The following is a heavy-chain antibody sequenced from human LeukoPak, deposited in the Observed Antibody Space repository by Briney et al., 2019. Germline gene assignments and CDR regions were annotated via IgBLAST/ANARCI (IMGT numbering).Heavy chain of an antibody. CDR1: GFTFSSYA. J-gene: IGHJ4*02. CDR3: ARGGNTYYVLGY. D-gene: IGHD1-26*01. V-gene: IGHV3-23*01. CDR2: ISGSGGST. Sequence: GGSLRLSCAASGFTFSSYAMSWVRQAPGKGLEWVSAISGSGGSTYYADSVKGRFTISRDNSKNTLYLQMNSLRAEDTAVYHCARGGNTYYVLGYWGQGTLVTVSS.